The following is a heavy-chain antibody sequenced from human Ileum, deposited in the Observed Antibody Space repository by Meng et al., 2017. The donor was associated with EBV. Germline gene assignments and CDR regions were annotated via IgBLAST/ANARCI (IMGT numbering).Heavy chain of an antibody. Sequence: EGQVVESGGGLVQPGGSLRLSCAASGFNFSIYWMHWVRQAPGKGLVWVSHINSDGSATTYADSVKGRFTISRDNAKNTVYLQMNSLRAEDTAVYYCARGDGSHFFWGQGTLVTVSS. J-gene: IGHJ4*02. CDR1: GFNFSIYW. V-gene: IGHV3-74*01. CDR2: INSDGSAT. D-gene: IGHD5-24*01. CDR3: ARGDGSHFF.